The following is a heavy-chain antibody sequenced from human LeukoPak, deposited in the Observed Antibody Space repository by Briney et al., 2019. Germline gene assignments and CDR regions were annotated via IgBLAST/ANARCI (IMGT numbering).Heavy chain of an antibody. CDR3: ARRNAMDV. CDR1: RFTFSSYW. J-gene: IGHJ6*02. CDR2: INRDGSER. V-gene: IGHV3-7*03. Sequence: RGSLRLSCAASRFTFSSYWMTWVRQAPGKGLEWVANINRDGSERYYVDSVKGRFTISRDDAKSSLYLQMNSLRAEDTAVYYCARRNAMDVWGQGTTVIVFS.